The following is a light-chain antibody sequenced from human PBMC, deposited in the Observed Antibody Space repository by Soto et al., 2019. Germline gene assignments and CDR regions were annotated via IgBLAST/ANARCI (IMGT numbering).Light chain of an antibody. CDR3: QQHNSFSIT. J-gene: IGKJ5*01. Sequence: DIQMTQSPSGLSGSVGDRVAITCRASQTISSWLAWYQQKPGKAPKLLIYAASSLQSGVPSRFSGSGSGTDFTLTINSLQADDFATYYCQQHNSFSITFGQGTRLEIK. V-gene: IGKV1-5*01. CDR2: AAS. CDR1: QTISSW.